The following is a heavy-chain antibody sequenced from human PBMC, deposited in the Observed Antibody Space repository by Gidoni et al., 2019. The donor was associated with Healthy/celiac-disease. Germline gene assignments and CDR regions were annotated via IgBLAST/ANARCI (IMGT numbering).Heavy chain of an antibody. V-gene: IGHV3-30-3*01. Sequence: QVQLVESGGGVVQPGRSRRLSCAASGFTFSSSAMHWVRQAPGKGLEWVAVISYDGSNKYYADSVKGRFTISRDNSKNTLYLQMNSLRAEDTAVYYCARNLAVAGTPEGYFDYWGQGTLVTVSS. CDR1: GFTFSSSA. CDR3: ARNLAVAGTPEGYFDY. CDR2: ISYDGSNK. J-gene: IGHJ4*02. D-gene: IGHD6-19*01.